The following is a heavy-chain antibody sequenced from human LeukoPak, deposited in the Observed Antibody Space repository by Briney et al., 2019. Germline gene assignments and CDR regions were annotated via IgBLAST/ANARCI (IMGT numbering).Heavy chain of an antibody. CDR2: ISHDGSNK. D-gene: IGHD2-2*03. V-gene: IGHV3-30*18. CDR1: GFTFSSYG. CDR3: AKTMDIVVVPAAIRGYSYGYLCDY. J-gene: IGHJ4*02. Sequence: GGSLRLSCAASGFTFSSYGMHWVRQAPGKGLEWVAVISHDGSNKYYADSVKGRSTISRDNSKNTLYLQMNSLRAEDTAVYYCAKTMDIVVVPAAIRGYSYGYLCDYWGQGTLVTVSS.